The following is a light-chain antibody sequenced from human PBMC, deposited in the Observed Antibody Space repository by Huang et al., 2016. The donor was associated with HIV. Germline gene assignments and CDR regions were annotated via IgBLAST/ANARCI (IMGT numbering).Light chain of an antibody. J-gene: IGKJ5*01. Sequence: ERVMTQSPATLSVAPGERVTLSCRAIHSVSSNLAWYQQKPGQAPRLLIHGASTRAPGIPARFSGSGSGTEFTLAISGLQSEDSGVYFCQQYDSWPLTCGQGTRLGIK. CDR3: QQYDSWPLT. V-gene: IGKV3-15*01. CDR1: HSVSSN. CDR2: GAS.